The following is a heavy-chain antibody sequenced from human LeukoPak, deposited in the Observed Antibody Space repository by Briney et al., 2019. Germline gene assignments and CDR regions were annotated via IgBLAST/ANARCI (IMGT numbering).Heavy chain of an antibody. CDR1: GFTFDDYI. CDR3: AKDTRDILTGYYNTAFDY. CDR2: ISWDGDTT. V-gene: IGHV3-43*01. D-gene: IGHD3-9*01. Sequence: PGGSLRLSCAASGFTFDDYIMHWARQAPGKGLEWVSLISWDGDTTYYADSVKGRFTISRDNAKNSLYLQMNSLRAEDAALYYCAKDTRDILTGYYNTAFDYWGQGTLVTVSS. J-gene: IGHJ4*02.